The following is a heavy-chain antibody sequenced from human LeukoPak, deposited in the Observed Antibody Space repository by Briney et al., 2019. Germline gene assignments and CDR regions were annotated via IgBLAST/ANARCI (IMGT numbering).Heavy chain of an antibody. Sequence: GASVKVSCKASGYTFTGYYMHWVRQAPGQGLEWMGRISPSGGSTSYAQKFQGRVTMTRDTSTSTVYMELSSLRSEDTAVYYCAREYTSMGSYGYVGFDCWGQGTLVTVSS. J-gene: IGHJ4*02. CDR2: ISPSGGST. D-gene: IGHD5-18*01. V-gene: IGHV1-46*01. CDR1: GYTFTGYY. CDR3: AREYTSMGSYGYVGFDC.